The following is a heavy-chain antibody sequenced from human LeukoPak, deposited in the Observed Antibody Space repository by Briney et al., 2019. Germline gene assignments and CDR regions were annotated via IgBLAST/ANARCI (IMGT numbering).Heavy chain of an antibody. J-gene: IGHJ4*02. Sequence: GGSLRLSCAASGSTFSSYAMSWVRQAPGKGLEWVSAISGSGGSTYYADSVKGRFTISRDNSKNTLYLQMNSLRAEDTAVYYCAKVTNGPRRGYVDYWGQGTLVTVSS. CDR1: GSTFSSYA. CDR3: AKVTNGPRRGYVDY. V-gene: IGHV3-23*01. D-gene: IGHD5-12*01. CDR2: ISGSGGST.